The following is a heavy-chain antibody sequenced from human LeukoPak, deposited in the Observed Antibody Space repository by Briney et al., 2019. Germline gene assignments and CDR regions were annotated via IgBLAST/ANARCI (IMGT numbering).Heavy chain of an antibody. CDR1: GFTFSSYG. V-gene: IGHV3-30*02. J-gene: IGHJ4*02. D-gene: IGHD3-10*01. CDR2: IRDDGNNK. CDR3: AGGRRVRGAYDGYYFDY. Sequence: GGSLRLSCAASGFTFSSYGMHWVRQAPGKGLEWVAFIRDDGNNKYYADSVKGRFTISRDNSKNTLYLQMNSLRAEDTAVYYCAGGRRVRGAYDGYYFDYWGQGTLVTVSS.